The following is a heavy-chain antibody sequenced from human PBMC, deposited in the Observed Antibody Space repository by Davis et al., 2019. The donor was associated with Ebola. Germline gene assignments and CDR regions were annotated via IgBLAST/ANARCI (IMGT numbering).Heavy chain of an antibody. CDR3: ARDHSSSWYDNYYYYGMDV. V-gene: IGHV3-53*01. D-gene: IGHD6-13*01. Sequence: GESLKISCAASVFTVSSYYMSWVRHAPGKGLEWVSVIYSGVSTYSADSVKGRFTISRDNSTNTLYLQMNSLRAEDTTVYYCARDHSSSWYDNYYYYGMDVGGQETTVTFSS. CDR1: VFTVSSYY. J-gene: IGHJ6*02. CDR2: IYSGVST.